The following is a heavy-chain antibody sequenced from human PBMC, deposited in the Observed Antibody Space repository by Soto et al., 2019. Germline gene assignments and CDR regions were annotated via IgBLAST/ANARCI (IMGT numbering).Heavy chain of an antibody. J-gene: IGHJ4*02. CDR3: ASGRGYDILTGYYPYFVY. CDR1: GFTFDDYA. D-gene: IGHD3-9*01. Sequence: GGSLRLSCAASGFTFDDYAMHWVRQAPGKGLEWVSGISWNSDSIGYADSVKGRFTISRDNAKKSLYLQMNSLRAEDTALYYCASGRGYDILTGYYPYFVYWGQGT. CDR2: ISWNSDSI. V-gene: IGHV3-9*01.